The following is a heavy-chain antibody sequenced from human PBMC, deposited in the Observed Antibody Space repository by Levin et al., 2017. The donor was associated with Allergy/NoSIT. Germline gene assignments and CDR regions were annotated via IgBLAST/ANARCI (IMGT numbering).Heavy chain of an antibody. CDR1: GGSISSYD. Sequence: NPSETLSLTCTVSGGSISSYDWSWIRQPPGKGLEWIGHIYHSGNTNYNPSLKSLITISVDTSKSQISLKLNSVTAADTAVYYCARDGGYPLGAFDIWGQGTTVTVSS. CDR3: ARDGGYPLGAFDI. J-gene: IGHJ3*02. V-gene: IGHV4-59*01. CDR2: IYHSGNT. D-gene: IGHD1-26*01.